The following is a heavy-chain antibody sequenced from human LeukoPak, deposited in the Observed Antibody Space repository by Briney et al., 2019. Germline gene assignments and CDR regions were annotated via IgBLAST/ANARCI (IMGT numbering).Heavy chain of an antibody. CDR1: GGSISSYY. V-gene: IGHV4-4*07. D-gene: IGHD2-2*01. CDR3: ARDRVVPAAMGAFDI. J-gene: IGHJ3*02. CDR2: IYTSGST. Sequence: SETLSLTCTVSGGSISSYYWSWIRQPAGKGLEWIGRIYTSGSTNYNPSLKSRVTMSVDTSKNQFSLKLSSVTAADTAVYYCARDRVVPAAMGAFDIWGQGTMVTVSS.